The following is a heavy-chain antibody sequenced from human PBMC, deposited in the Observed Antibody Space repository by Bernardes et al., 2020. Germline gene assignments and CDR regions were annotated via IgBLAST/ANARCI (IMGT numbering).Heavy chain of an antibody. CDR2: MFHSGHT. CDR1: GDSINTNYW. CDR3: ARKPNSMYYFDS. D-gene: IGHD3-16*01. V-gene: IGHV4-28*01. J-gene: IGHJ4*02. Sequence: SETLSLTCAVSGDSINTNYWWGCIRQPPGKGLEWMGYMFHSGHTYYNPSLKSRVSMSLDPSKNQFSLRLSSVTAVDTALYYCARKPNSMYYFDSWGPGTLVTVSS.